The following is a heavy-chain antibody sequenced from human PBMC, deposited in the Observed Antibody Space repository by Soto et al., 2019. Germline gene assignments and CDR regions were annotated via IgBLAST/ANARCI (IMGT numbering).Heavy chain of an antibody. CDR2: ISGRGENT. J-gene: IGHJ3*02. V-gene: IGHV3-23*01. CDR1: GFTFSVFA. D-gene: IGHD7-27*01. CDR3: AKGRGTGDYGVNAVDI. Sequence: EVQLLESGGGLVQPGWSLRLSCAASGFTFSVFAMSWVRQAPGKGLELVATISGRGENTYYADSGKGRFTIPRDNSKNTLNLRRNSLRGEDTAVYYCAKGRGTGDYGVNAVDIGGQGTMVTVAS.